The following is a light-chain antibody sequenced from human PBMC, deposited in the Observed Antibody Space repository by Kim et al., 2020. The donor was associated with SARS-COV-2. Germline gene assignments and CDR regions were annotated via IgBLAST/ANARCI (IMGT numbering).Light chain of an antibody. CDR2: DVT. CDR1: DNDIGAYSY. J-gene: IGLJ3*02. V-gene: IGLV2-14*03. Sequence: QSALTQPASLSGSPGQSITISCAGTDNDIGAYSYVSWYQQYPGKAPKVILFDVTDRPSGVSDRFSGSKSGNTASLTISGLQSADEGHYYCASYTRRNTWVFGGGNKLTVL. CDR3: ASYTRRNTWV.